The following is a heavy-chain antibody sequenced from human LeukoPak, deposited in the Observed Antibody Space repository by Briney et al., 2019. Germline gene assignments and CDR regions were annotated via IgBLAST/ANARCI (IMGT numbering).Heavy chain of an antibody. CDR3: AKDFGRNLGGPGY. Sequence: GGSLRLSCAASGFTFSTYTMAWVRQAPGGGLEWVSGISGNGGSTYYADSVKGRFPISRDNSKSTLYLQMNSLRAEDTAVYYCAKDFGRNLGGPGYWGRGTLVIVSS. CDR1: GFTFSTYT. J-gene: IGHJ4*02. V-gene: IGHV3-23*01. D-gene: IGHD3-10*01. CDR2: ISGNGGST.